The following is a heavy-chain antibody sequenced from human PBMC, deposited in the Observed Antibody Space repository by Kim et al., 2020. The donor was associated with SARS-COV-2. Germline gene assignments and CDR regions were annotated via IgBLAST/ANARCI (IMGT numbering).Heavy chain of an antibody. J-gene: IGHJ4*02. CDR2: ISAYNGNT. CDR1: GYTFTSYG. CDR3: ARGMADYGDSLLFDY. Sequence: ASVKVSCKASGYTFTSYGISWVRQAPGQGLEWMGWISAYNGNTNYAQKLQGRVTMTTDTSTSTAYMELRSLRSYDTAVYYCARGMADYGDSLLFDYWGQGTLVTVSS. D-gene: IGHD4-17*01. V-gene: IGHV1-18*01.